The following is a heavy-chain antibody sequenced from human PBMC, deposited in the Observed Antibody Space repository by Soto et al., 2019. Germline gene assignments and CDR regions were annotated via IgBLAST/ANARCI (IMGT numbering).Heavy chain of an antibody. D-gene: IGHD3-3*01. J-gene: IGHJ4*02. CDR1: GDSVSSNSAA. V-gene: IGHV6-1*01. Sequence: SQTLSLTCAISGDSVSSNSAAWNRIRQSPSRGLEWLGRTYYRSKWYNDYAVSVKSRITINPDTSKNQFSLQLNSVTPEDTAVYYCARVPYYDFWSGHRLRSFDYWGQGTLVTVSS. CDR3: ARVPYYDFWSGHRLRSFDY. CDR2: TYYRSKWYN.